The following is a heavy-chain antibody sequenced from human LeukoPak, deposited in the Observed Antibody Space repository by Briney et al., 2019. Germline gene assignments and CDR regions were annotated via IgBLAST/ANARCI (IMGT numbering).Heavy chain of an antibody. V-gene: IGHV4-39*01. D-gene: IGHD6-19*01. CDR3: ARQTYTSGWFPYLQH. Sequence: SETLSLTCTVSGGSISSSSYYWGWIRQPPGKGLEWNGSIFYSGSTYYNPSLKSRVTITVDTSKNQFSLKLNSVTAADTAVYYCARQTYTSGWFPYLQHWGQGTLVSVSS. J-gene: IGHJ1*01. CDR1: GGSISSSSYY. CDR2: IFYSGST.